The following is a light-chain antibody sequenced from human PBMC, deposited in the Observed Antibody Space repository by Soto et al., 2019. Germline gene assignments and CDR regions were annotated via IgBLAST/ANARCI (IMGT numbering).Light chain of an antibody. Sequence: SALAQPASVSGSPGQSITISCTGTSSDVGGYNYVSWYQQHPGKAPKLMIYEVSNRPSGVSNRFSGSKSGNTASLTISGLQAEDEADYYCSSYAGDNNYLFGTGTKVTVL. CDR2: EVS. CDR1: SSDVGGYNY. CDR3: SSYAGDNNYL. J-gene: IGLJ1*01. V-gene: IGLV2-14*01.